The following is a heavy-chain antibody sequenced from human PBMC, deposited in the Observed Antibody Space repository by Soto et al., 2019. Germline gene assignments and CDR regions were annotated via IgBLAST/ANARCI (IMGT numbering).Heavy chain of an antibody. CDR2: IYYSGST. J-gene: IGHJ6*03. V-gene: IGHV4-59*08. CDR1: GGSISSYY. Sequence: QVQLQESGPGLVKPSETLSLTCTVSGGSISSYYWSWIRQPPGKGLEWIGYIYYSGSTNYNPSLKSRVTISVDTSKNQFSLKLSSVTAADTAVYYCVRQERRRSGGRSHYYYYYMDVWGKGTTVTVSS. CDR3: VRQERRRSGGRSHYYYYYMDV. D-gene: IGHD2-15*01.